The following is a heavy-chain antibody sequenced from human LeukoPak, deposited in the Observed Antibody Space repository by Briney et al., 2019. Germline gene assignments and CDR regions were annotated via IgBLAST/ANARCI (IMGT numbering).Heavy chain of an antibody. CDR2: ISSSSSYI. V-gene: IGHV3-21*01. CDR1: GFTFSSYS. J-gene: IGHJ4*02. D-gene: IGHD2-2*01. CDR3: ARLLGTAAPYYFDY. Sequence: GGSLRLSCAASGFTFSSYSMNWVRQAPGKGLEWVSSISSSSSYIYYADSVKGRFTISRDNAKNSLYLQMNSLRAEDTAVYYCARLLGTAAPYYFDYRGQGTLVTVSS.